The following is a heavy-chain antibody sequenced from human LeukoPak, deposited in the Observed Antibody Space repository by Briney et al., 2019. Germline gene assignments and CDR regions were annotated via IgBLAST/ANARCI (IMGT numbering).Heavy chain of an antibody. V-gene: IGHV3-30*02. CDR3: ADHGSGSYYIYFDY. Sequence: GGSLRLSCAASGFTFSSYGMHWVRQAPGKGLEWVAFIRYDGSNKYYADSVKGRFTISRDNPKNTLYLQMNSLRAEDTAVYYCADHGSGSYYIYFDYWGQGTLVTVSS. CDR2: IRYDGSNK. J-gene: IGHJ4*02. CDR1: GFTFSSYG. D-gene: IGHD3-10*01.